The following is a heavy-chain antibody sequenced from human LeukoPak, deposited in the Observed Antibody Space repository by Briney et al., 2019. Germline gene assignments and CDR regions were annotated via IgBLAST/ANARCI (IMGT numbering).Heavy chain of an antibody. J-gene: IGHJ4*02. Sequence: GGSLRLSCAASGFTFSSYAMSWVRQAPGKGLEWVSAISGSGGSTYYADSVKGRFTISRDNSKTTPYLQMNSLRAEDTAVYYCAKCPTVVTPEDYWGQGTLVTVSS. CDR3: AKCPTVVTPEDY. CDR2: ISGSGGST. CDR1: GFTFSSYA. D-gene: IGHD4-23*01. V-gene: IGHV3-23*01.